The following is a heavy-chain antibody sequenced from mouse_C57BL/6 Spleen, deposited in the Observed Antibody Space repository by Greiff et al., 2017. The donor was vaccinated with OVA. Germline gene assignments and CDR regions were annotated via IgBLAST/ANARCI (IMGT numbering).Heavy chain of an antibody. J-gene: IGHJ2*01. Sequence: EVKLVESGGGLVKPGGSLKLSCAASGFTFSDYGMHWVRQAPEKGLEWVAYISSGSSTIYYADTVKGRFTISRDNAKNTLFLQMTSLRSEDTAMYYCARFDGYYGVVDYWGQGTTLTVSS. CDR1: GFTFSDYG. V-gene: IGHV5-17*01. D-gene: IGHD2-3*01. CDR3: ARFDGYYGVVDY. CDR2: ISSGSSTI.